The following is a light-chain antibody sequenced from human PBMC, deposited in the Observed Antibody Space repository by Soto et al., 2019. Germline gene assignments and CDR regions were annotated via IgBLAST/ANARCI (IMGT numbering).Light chain of an antibody. CDR1: QSVFGY. J-gene: IGKJ4*01. CDR3: QQRSDSPPLT. CDR2: DAY. Sequence: EVVLTQSPATLSLSPGDRATLSCRASQSVFGYLAWYQHKPGQAPRLLIYDAYKRATGVPARFSGSGSETDVTLIISSLEPEDFAVYYCQQRSDSPPLTFGGGTQVEIK. V-gene: IGKV3-11*01.